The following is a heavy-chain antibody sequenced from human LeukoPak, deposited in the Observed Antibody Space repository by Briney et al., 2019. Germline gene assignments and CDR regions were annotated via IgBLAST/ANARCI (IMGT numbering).Heavy chain of an antibody. CDR2: ISSSGSTK. J-gene: IGHJ4*02. CDR3: ARDESWLPDY. Sequence: GGSLRLSCAASGFTFSTYGMDWVRQAPGKGLEWVSYISSSGSTKYYTDSVKGRFTISRDNAKNSLYLQMNSLRAEDTAVYYCARDESWLPDYWGQGTLVTVSS. D-gene: IGHD5-18*01. V-gene: IGHV3-48*03. CDR1: GFTFSTYG.